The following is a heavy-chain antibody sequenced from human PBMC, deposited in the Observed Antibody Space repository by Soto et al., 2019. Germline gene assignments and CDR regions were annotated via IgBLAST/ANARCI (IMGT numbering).Heavy chain of an antibody. J-gene: IGHJ4*02. CDR1: GFTFSIFW. CDR3: TRDRSTVTLFDS. V-gene: IGHV3-74*01. D-gene: IGHD4-17*01. CDR2: ISPDGTIT. Sequence: PGGSLRLSCAVSGFTFSIFWMHWVRQVPGKGLVWISRISPDGTITGHADSVKGRFTISRDNAKNTMYLQMNSLRAEDTAVYYCTRDRSTVTLFDSWGQGTLVTVSS.